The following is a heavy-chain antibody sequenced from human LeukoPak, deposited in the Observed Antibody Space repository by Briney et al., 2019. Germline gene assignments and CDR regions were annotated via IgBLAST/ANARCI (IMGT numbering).Heavy chain of an antibody. CDR1: GFTFSSYE. J-gene: IGHJ4*02. V-gene: IGHV3-48*03. D-gene: IGHD3-10*01. Sequence: GGSLRLSCAASGFTFSSYEMNWVRQAPGKGLEWVSYISSSGSTIYYADSVKGRFTISRDNAKNSLYLQMNSLRAEDTAMYFCVRDVGAVRGEVYFDYWGQGTLVTVSS. CDR2: ISSSGSTI. CDR3: VRDVGAVRGEVYFDY.